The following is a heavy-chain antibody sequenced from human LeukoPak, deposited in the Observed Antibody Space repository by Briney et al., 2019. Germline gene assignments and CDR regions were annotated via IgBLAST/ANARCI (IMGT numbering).Heavy chain of an antibody. J-gene: IGHJ4*02. V-gene: IGHV4-59*01. CDR3: ARVDYGGNQLRYYYFDY. CDR2: IYYSGTT. D-gene: IGHD4-23*01. Sequence: KPSETLSLTCSVSGASLSSYYWSWIRQPPGKGLEWIGYIYYSGTTNYNPSLKSRVTISVDTSKNQFSLKLSSVTAADTALYYCARVDYGGNQLRYYYFDYWGQGTLVTVSS. CDR1: GASLSSYY.